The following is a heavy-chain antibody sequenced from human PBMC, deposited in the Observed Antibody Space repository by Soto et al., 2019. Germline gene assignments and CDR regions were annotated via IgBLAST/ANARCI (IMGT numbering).Heavy chain of an antibody. V-gene: IGHV1-69*12. CDR1: GGTFDNYA. CDR2: IIPMLDSA. J-gene: IGHJ6*02. CDR3: ARTYHYDSGGKPYFYYGMDV. Sequence: QVQLVQSGAEVKKPGSSVKVSCKASGGTFDNYAITWVRQAPGQGLEWMAGIIPMLDSANYAEKFQDRVTITGDESTSTAYMEVSSLRSEDTAVYYCARTYHYDSGGKPYFYYGMDVWGQGTTVTVSS. D-gene: IGHD3-22*01.